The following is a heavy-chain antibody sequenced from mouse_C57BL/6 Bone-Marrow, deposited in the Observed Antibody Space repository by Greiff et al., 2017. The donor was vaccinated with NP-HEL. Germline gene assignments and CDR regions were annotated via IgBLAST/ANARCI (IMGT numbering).Heavy chain of an antibody. CDR2: IDPETGGT. D-gene: IGHD1-1*01. CDR1: GYTFTDYE. J-gene: IGHJ2*01. CDR3: TRYPIYYYGSSSLYFDY. Sequence: QVQLQQSGAELVRPGASVTLSCKASGYTFTDYEMHWVKQTPVHGLEWIGAIDPETGGTAYNQKFKGKAILTADKSSSTAYMELRSLTSEDSAVYYCTRYPIYYYGSSSLYFDYWGQGTTLTVSS. V-gene: IGHV1-15*01.